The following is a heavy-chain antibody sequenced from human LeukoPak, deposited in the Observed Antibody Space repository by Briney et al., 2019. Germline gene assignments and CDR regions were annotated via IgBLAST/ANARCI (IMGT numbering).Heavy chain of an antibody. CDR3: ARRGYPGYFDY. D-gene: IGHD5-18*01. CDR1: GYTFTSYY. Sequence: ASVTVSFTASGYTFTSYYMHWVRQAPGQGLEWMGIINPSGGSTSYAQKFQGRVTMTRDTSTSTVYMELSSLRSEDTAVYYCARRGYPGYFDYWGQGTLVTVSS. J-gene: IGHJ4*02. CDR2: INPSGGST. V-gene: IGHV1-46*01.